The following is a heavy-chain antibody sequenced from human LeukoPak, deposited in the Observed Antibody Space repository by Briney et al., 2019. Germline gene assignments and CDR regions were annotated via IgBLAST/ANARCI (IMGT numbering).Heavy chain of an antibody. CDR3: AKSMGGWYAFDI. D-gene: IGHD6-19*01. Sequence: GGSLRLSCAASGFTFSTYSMSWVRQAPGKGLEWVSGVSGSGGSTYYADSVKGRFTISRDNSKNTVYLQMNTLRAEDTAVYHCAKSMGGWYAFDIWGQGTMVTVSS. CDR1: GFTFSTYS. V-gene: IGHV3-23*01. J-gene: IGHJ3*02. CDR2: VSGSGGST.